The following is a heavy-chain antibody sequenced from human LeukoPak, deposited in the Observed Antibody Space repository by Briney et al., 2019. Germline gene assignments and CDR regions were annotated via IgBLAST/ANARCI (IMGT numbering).Heavy chain of an antibody. V-gene: IGHV3-73*01. CDR1: GFTFSGSA. J-gene: IGHJ6*02. CDR3: TRLRHSNTDYYYYYGMDV. D-gene: IGHD2/OR15-2a*01. Sequence: PGGSLKLSCEASGFTFSGSAMHWVRQASGKGLEWVGRIRSTTDTAYAASVKGGFTISRDDSKNTAYLQMNSLKTEDTAVYYCTRLRHSNTDYYYYYGMDVWGQGTTVTVSS. CDR2: IRSTTDT.